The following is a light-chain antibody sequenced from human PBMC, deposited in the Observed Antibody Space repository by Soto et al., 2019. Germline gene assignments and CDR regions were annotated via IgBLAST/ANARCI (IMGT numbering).Light chain of an antibody. J-gene: IGLJ2*01. CDR1: SSDVGGYNY. CDR2: DVS. CDR3: CSYAGSNRV. Sequence: QSALTQPRSVSGSPGQSVTISCTGTSSDVGGYNYVSWYQQHPGKAPKLMIYDVSKRPSGVPDRFSGSKSGNTASLTISWLQAEDEADYYCCSYAGSNRVFGGGTQLTVL. V-gene: IGLV2-11*01.